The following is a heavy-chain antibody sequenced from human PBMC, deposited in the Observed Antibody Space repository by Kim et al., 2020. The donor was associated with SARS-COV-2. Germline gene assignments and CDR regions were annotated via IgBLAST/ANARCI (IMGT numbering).Heavy chain of an antibody. D-gene: IGHD1-7*01. V-gene: IGHV3-64D*06. Sequence: GGSLRLSCAASGFTFSVYTIHWVRQAPGKGLQYVSSTTRSGNCSFYADSVEGRFTISRDNSKNTLYLQMNSLRVEDTSVYYCVKDGRNYGAVDWGQGSL. CDR3: VKDGRNYGAVD. CDR1: GFTFSVYT. J-gene: IGHJ4*02. CDR2: TTRSGNCS.